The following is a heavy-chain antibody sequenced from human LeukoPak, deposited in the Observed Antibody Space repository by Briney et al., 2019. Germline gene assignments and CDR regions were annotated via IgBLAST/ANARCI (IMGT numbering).Heavy chain of an antibody. CDR1: GFTFSSYS. CDR3: ARDRAPYCSGGSCYFDY. CDR2: ISSSSSYI. D-gene: IGHD2-15*01. V-gene: IGHV3-21*01. Sequence: KPGGSLRLSCAASGFTFSSYSMNWVRQAPGKGLEWVSSISSSSSYIYHADSVKGRFTISRDNAKNSHYLQMNSLRAEDTTVYYCARDRAPYCSGGSCYFDYWGQGTLVTVSS. J-gene: IGHJ4*02.